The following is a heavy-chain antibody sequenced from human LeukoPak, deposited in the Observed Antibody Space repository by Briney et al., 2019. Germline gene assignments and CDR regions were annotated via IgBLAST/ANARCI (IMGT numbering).Heavy chain of an antibody. D-gene: IGHD6-19*01. CDR2: INPNSGGT. V-gene: IGHV1-2*02. Sequence: ASVKVSCKASGYTFIGYYMQWVRQAPGQGLEWMGWINPNSGGTNYAQKFRGRVTMTRDTSISTAYMELSRLTSDDTAVYYCARTSGWSDPWGQGTLVTVSS. J-gene: IGHJ5*02. CDR1: GYTFIGYY. CDR3: ARTSGWSDP.